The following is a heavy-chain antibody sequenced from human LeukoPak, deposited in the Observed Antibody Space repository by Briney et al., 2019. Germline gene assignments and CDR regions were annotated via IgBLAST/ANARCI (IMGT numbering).Heavy chain of an antibody. CDR1: GGSISSYY. Sequence: SETLSLTCTVSGGSISSYYWSWIRQPPGKGLEWIGYIYYSGSTNYNPSLKSRVTISVDTSKNQFSLKRSSVTAADTAVYYCARLLLRRGAFDIWGQGTMVTVSS. J-gene: IGHJ3*02. CDR2: IYYSGST. V-gene: IGHV4-59*08. CDR3: ARLLLRRGAFDI. D-gene: IGHD3-22*01.